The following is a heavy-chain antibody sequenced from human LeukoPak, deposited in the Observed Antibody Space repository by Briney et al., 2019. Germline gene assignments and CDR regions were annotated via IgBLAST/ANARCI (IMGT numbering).Heavy chain of an antibody. CDR1: GFTFSSYG. Sequence: GGSLRLSCAASGFTFSSYGMNWVSQAPGKGLEWISYISLSSGTIHYADSVKGRFTISRDNAKNSLYLQMNSLRDEDTAVSYCARDRGYCSGGSCYTYYFDYWGQGTLVTVSS. J-gene: IGHJ4*02. V-gene: IGHV3-48*02. D-gene: IGHD2-15*01. CDR2: ISLSSGTI. CDR3: ARDRGYCSGGSCYTYYFDY.